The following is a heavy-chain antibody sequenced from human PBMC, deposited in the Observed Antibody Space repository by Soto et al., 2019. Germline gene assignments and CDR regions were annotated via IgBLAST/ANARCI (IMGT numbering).Heavy chain of an antibody. CDR1: GFTFSSYW. J-gene: IGHJ4*02. CDR2: IKQDGSEK. Sequence: GGSLRLSCAASGFTFSSYWMSWVRQAPGKGLEWVANIKQDGSEKYYVDSVKGRFTISRDNAKNSLYLQMNSLRAEDTAVYYCARRDVGGVIVAAADYWGQGTLVTVSS. CDR3: ARRDVGGVIVAAADY. V-gene: IGHV3-7*01. D-gene: IGHD3-16*02.